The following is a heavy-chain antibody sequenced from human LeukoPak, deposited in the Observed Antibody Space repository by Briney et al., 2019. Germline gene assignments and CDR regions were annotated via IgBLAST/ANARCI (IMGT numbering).Heavy chain of an antibody. CDR2: ISYDGSNK. CDR1: GFTFSSYA. J-gene: IGHJ5*02. CDR3: ARLNAFDP. V-gene: IGHV3-30*01. Sequence: GGSLRLSCAASGFTFSSYAMHWVRQAPGKGLEWVAVISYDGSNKYYADSVKGRFTISRENSKNTVYLQMNRLRAEDTAVYYCARLNAFDPWGQGTLVTVSS.